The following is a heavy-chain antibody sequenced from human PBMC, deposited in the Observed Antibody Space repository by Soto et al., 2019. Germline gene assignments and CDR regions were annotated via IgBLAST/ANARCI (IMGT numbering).Heavy chain of an antibody. J-gene: IGHJ6*02. D-gene: IGHD4-17*01. CDR1: GFTFSSYA. Sequence: GGSLRLSCAASGFTFSSYAMSWVRQAPGKGLEWVSAISGSGGSTYYADSVKGRFTISRDNSKNTLYLQMNSLRAEDTAVYYCAKESGYGDYYYYGMDVWGQGTTVTVSS. CDR3: AKESGYGDYYYYGMDV. V-gene: IGHV3-23*01. CDR2: ISGSGGST.